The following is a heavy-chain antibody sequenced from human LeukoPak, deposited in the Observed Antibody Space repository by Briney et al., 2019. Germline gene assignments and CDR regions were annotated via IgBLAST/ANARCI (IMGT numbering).Heavy chain of an antibody. J-gene: IGHJ5*02. D-gene: IGHD3-9*01. CDR3: ARGRIGGVRDILTGRGGWFDP. Sequence: GGSLRLSCAASGFTFSSYSMYWVRQAPGKGLEWVSSISSSSSYIYYADSVKGRFTISRDNAKNSLYLQMNSLRAEDTAVYYCARGRIGGVRDILTGRGGWFDPWGQGTLVTVSS. CDR2: ISSSSSYI. V-gene: IGHV3-21*01. CDR1: GFTFSSYS.